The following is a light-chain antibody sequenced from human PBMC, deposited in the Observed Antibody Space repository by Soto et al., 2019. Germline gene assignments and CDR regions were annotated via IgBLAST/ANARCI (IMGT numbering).Light chain of an antibody. J-gene: IGLJ3*02. CDR2: DVT. CDR3: CSYSGIPTLM. V-gene: IGLV2-23*02. CDR1: SSDVGTYDL. Sequence: QSVLTQPASVSGSPGQSITISCTGSSSDVGTYDLVSWYQQHPGKAPKLIIFDVTKRPSGVSNRFSGSKSGNTASLTISGLQAEDEADYYCCSYSGIPTLMFGGGTKLTVL.